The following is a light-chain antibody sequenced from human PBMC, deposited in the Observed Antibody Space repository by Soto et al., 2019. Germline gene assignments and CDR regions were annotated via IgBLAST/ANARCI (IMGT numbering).Light chain of an antibody. CDR1: QSVSSSY. Sequence: EIVLTQSPGTLSSSPGERATLSCRASQSVSSSYLAWYQQKPGQAPMLLIYGASSRATGIPDRFSGSGSGTDFTLTISSLEPADFAVYYCQHYGSSQYTFGQGTKLEIK. J-gene: IGKJ2*01. CDR2: GAS. CDR3: QHYGSSQYT. V-gene: IGKV3-20*01.